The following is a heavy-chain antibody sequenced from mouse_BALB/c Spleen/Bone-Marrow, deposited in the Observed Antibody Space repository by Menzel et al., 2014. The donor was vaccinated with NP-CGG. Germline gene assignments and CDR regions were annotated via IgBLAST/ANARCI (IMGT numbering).Heavy chain of an antibody. V-gene: IGHV1-15*01. Sequence: QVQLQQSGAELVRPGASVKLSCKALGHTFXDYEIHWVKQTPVHGLEWIGAIHPGSGGTAYNQKFKGKATLTADKYSSTVYMELSSLTSEDSVVYYCARLRQLGLRTIDYWGQGTTLTVSS. J-gene: IGHJ2*01. CDR1: GHTFXDYE. CDR2: IHPGSGGT. D-gene: IGHD3-2*01. CDR3: ARLRQLGLRTIDY.